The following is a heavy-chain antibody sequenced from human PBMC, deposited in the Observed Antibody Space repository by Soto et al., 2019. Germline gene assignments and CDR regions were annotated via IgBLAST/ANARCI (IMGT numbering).Heavy chain of an antibody. CDR2: IYPGDSDT. J-gene: IGHJ6*02. Sequence: EVQLVRSGAEVKKPGESLRISCKGSGYSVTSYWIGWVRQMPGKGLEWMGIIYPGDSDTRYSPSFQGQVTISADKSISTAYLQWSSLKASDTAMYYCATSLQGYCSSTSCPYYYGMDVWGQGTTVTVSS. D-gene: IGHD2-2*01. CDR3: ATSLQGYCSSTSCPYYYGMDV. V-gene: IGHV5-51*03. CDR1: GYSVTSYW.